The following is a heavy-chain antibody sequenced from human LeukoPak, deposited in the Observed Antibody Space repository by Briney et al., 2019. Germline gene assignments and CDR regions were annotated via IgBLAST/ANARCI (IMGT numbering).Heavy chain of an antibody. D-gene: IGHD2-8*02. CDR3: GRQNRHTAGGAFDY. CDR2: ISSTGST. J-gene: IGHJ4*02. Sequence: SETLSLTCTVSGDSMFTYYWSWIRQPPGKGLEWIGYISSTGSTSYHPSLKSRVGISIDTSKTQFSLNLNSVTAADTAVYYCGRQNRHTAGGAFDYWGQGTLVTVSS. V-gene: IGHV4-59*08. CDR1: GDSMFTYY.